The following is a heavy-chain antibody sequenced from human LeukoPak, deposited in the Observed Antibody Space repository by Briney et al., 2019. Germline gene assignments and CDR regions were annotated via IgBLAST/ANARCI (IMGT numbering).Heavy chain of an antibody. CDR2: ININSGGT. J-gene: IGHJ5*02. CDR3: ARVGPVLRFLEFDP. D-gene: IGHD3-3*01. CDR1: ASAFTFCY. Sequence: SVKLTCSAAASAFTFCYMHMERHGPGPGHGWKGVININSGGTNYAQKVQGRVTMTRDTSISTAYMELSRLRSDDTAVYYCARVGPVLRFLEFDPWGQGTLVTVSS. V-gene: IGHV1-2*02.